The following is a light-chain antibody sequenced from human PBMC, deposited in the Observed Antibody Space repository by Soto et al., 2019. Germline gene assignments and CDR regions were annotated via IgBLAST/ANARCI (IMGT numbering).Light chain of an antibody. J-gene: IGLJ2*01. CDR3: ATWDDSLNGVL. Sequence: QSVLTQPPSASGTPGQRVTMSCSGSSSNIGSNTVNWYQQFPGTAPKLLISSNNQRPSGVPDRFSGSKSGTSASLAISGLQSDDEADYHCATWDDSLNGVLFGGGTKLTVL. V-gene: IGLV1-44*01. CDR1: SSNIGSNT. CDR2: SNN.